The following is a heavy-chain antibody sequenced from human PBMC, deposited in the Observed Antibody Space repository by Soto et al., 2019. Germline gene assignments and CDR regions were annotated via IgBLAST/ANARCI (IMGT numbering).Heavy chain of an antibody. CDR3: AAVPPETPDYFDY. CDR2: IVVGSGNT. V-gene: IGHV1-58*01. Sequence: SVKVSFKASGFTFTSSAVQWVRQARGQRLEWIGWIVVGSGNTNYAQKFQERVTITRDMSTSTAYMELSSLRSEDTAVYYCAAVPPETPDYFDYWGQGTLVTVSS. J-gene: IGHJ4*02. CDR1: GFTFTSSA.